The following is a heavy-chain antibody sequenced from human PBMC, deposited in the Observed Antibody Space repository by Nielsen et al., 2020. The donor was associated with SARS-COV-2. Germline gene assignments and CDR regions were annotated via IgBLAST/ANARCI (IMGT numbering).Heavy chain of an antibody. V-gene: IGHV3-30*18. Sequence: SLKISCAASGFTFSSYGMHWVRQAPGKGLEWVAVISYDGSNKYYADSVKGRFTISRDNSKNTLYLQMNSLRAEDTAVYYCAKESGETSLLWFGESTFFDYWGQGTLVTVSS. CDR3: AKESGETSLLWFGESTFFDY. CDR2: ISYDGSNK. J-gene: IGHJ4*02. CDR1: GFTFSSYG. D-gene: IGHD3-10*01.